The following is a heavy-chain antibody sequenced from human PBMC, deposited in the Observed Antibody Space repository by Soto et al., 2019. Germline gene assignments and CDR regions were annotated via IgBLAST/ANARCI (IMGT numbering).Heavy chain of an antibody. CDR2: MNPNSGNT. CDR3: ARGKLRGVQLEPNWFDP. D-gene: IGHD1-1*01. J-gene: IGHJ5*02. V-gene: IGHV1-8*01. CDR1: GYTFTSYD. Sequence: ASVKVSCKASGYTFTSYDINWVRQATGQGLEWMGWMNPNSGNTGYAQKFQGRVTMTRNTSISTAYMELSSLRSEDTAVYYCARGKLRGVQLEPNWFDPWGQGTLVTVSS.